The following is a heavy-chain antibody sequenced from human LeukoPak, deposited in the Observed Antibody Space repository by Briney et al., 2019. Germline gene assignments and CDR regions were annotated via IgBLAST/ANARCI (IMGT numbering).Heavy chain of an antibody. CDR2: IYSGGST. CDR3: ARVFGDYYYYYMDV. D-gene: IGHD3-10*02. CDR1: GFTVSSNY. Sequence: GGSLRLSCAASGFTVSSNYMSWVRQAPGKGLEWVSVIYSGGSTYYADSVKGRFTISRDNPKNTLYLQMNSLKAEDTAVYYCARVFGDYYYYYMDVWGKGTTVTVSS. J-gene: IGHJ6*03. V-gene: IGHV3-53*01.